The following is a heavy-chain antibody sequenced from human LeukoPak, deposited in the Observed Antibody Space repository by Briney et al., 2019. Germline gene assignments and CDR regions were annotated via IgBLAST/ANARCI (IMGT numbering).Heavy chain of an antibody. CDR3: AKDIGRGYDFFDY. Sequence: GGSLRLSCAASGFTFSSYAMSWVRQAPGKGLEWVSAISGSGGSTYYAESVKGRFTISRDNSKNTLYLQMNSLRAEDTAVYYCAKDIGRGYDFFDYWGQGTLVTVSS. J-gene: IGHJ4*02. CDR1: GFTFSSYA. V-gene: IGHV3-23*01. D-gene: IGHD5-12*01. CDR2: ISGSGGST.